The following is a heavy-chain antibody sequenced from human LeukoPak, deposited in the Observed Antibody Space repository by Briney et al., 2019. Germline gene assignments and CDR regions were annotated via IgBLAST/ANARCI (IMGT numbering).Heavy chain of an antibody. Sequence: GGSLRLSCAASGFTFSNYEVNWVRQTPGKGLEWVSYISSGGSTIYYADSVMGRFTLSRDNAKNSLYLQMNSLRVDDTAVDYCARGPARFRSHYWGQGTLVTVSS. D-gene: IGHD3-10*01. CDR3: ARGPARFRSHY. V-gene: IGHV3-48*03. CDR2: ISSGGSTI. CDR1: GFTFSNYE. J-gene: IGHJ4*02.